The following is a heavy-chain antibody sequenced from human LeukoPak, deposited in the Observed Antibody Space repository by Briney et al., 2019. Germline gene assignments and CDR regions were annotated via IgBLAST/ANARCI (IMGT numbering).Heavy chain of an antibody. D-gene: IGHD5-12*01. CDR2: IKQDGSEK. J-gene: IGHJ6*03. CDR1: GFTFSSYW. Sequence: PGGSLRLSCAASGFTFSSYWMSWVRQAPGKGLEWVANIKQDGSEKYYVDSVKGRFTISRDNAKNSLYLQMNSLRAEDTAVYYCARDKIVATTKANYYYYMDVWGKGTTVTISS. CDR3: ARDKIVATTKANYYYYMDV. V-gene: IGHV3-7*01.